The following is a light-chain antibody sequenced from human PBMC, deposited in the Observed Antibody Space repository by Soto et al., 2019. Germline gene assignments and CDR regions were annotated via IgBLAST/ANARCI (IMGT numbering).Light chain of an antibody. CDR3: QQFGSSPGFT. CDR2: GAS. J-gene: IGKJ3*01. Sequence: EIVLTQSPGTLSLSPGERATLSCRASQSINNRYLAWYQQKPGQAPRLLIYGASSRSTGIPDRFSGSGSGTDFTFTISRLEPEDFAVYYGQQFGSSPGFTFGPGTKVDMK. CDR1: QSINNRY. V-gene: IGKV3-20*01.